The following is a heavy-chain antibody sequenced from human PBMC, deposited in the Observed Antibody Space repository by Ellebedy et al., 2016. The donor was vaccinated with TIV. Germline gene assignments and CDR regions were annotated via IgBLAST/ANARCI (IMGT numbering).Heavy chain of an antibody. CDR1: GDSISSYF. D-gene: IGHD4-23*01. CDR3: ASWGDYGGNRHLDY. V-gene: IGHV4-59*01. Sequence: SETLSLIXTVSGDSISSYFWSWIRQPPDKGLEWIGHFYYTGSTNYNPSLKSRVTISGDTSKNQFSLELSSVTAADTAVYYCASWGDYGGNRHLDYWGQGTLLTVSS. J-gene: IGHJ4*02. CDR2: FYYTGST.